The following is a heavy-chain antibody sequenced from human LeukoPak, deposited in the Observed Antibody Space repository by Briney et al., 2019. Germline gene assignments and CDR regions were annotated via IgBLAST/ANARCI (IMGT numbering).Heavy chain of an antibody. J-gene: IGHJ3*02. D-gene: IGHD6-13*01. CDR2: ISSSSSYI. V-gene: IGHV3-21*04. Sequence: GGSLRLSCAASGFTFSSYSMNWVRQAPGKGLEWVSSISSSSSYIYYADSVKGRFTISRDNAKNSLYLQMNSLRAEDTAVYYCAKDLRQQLAPGAFDIWGQGTMVTVSS. CDR3: AKDLRQQLAPGAFDI. CDR1: GFTFSSYS.